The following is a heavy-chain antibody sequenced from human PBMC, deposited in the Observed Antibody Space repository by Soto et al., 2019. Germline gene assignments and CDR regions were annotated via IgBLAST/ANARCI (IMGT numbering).Heavy chain of an antibody. CDR2: ISPYNGNT. J-gene: IGHJ6*02. V-gene: IGHV1-18*01. CDR3: ARGSGGSSYYYYGMDV. D-gene: IGHD2-15*01. CDR1: GYTFTTYG. Sequence: QVQLVQSGAEVKKPGASVKVSCKTSGYTFTTYGISWVRQAPGQGLEWMGWISPYNGNTKYAQKLQGRVTITADESTSTAYMELSSLRSEDTAVYYCARGSGGSSYYYYGMDVWGQGTTVTVSS.